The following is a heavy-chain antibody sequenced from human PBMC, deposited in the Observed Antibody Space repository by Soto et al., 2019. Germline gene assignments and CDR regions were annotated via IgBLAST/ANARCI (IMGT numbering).Heavy chain of an antibody. Sequence: TLSLTCTVSGGSISSGDYYWSWIRQPPGKGLEWIGYIYYSGSTYYNPSLKSRVTISVDTSKNQFSLKLSSVTAADTAVYYCARASNPGDYFDYWGQGTLVTVSS. J-gene: IGHJ4*02. CDR3: ARASNPGDYFDY. V-gene: IGHV4-30-4*01. CDR2: IYYSGST. D-gene: IGHD4-4*01. CDR1: GGSISSGDYY.